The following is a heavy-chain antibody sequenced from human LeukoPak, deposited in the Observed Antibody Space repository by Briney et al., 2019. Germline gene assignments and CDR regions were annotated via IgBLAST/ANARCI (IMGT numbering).Heavy chain of an antibody. D-gene: IGHD2-8*01. J-gene: IGHJ4*02. V-gene: IGHV3-33*01. CDR1: GFTFSNYG. CDR2: IWYDGSNK. CDR3: ARDGGYCTNGVCYLRLAYYFDY. Sequence: GGSLRLSCAASGFTFSNYGMHWVRQAPGKGLEWVAVIWYDGSNKYYADSVKGRFTISRDNSKDTLYLQMNSLRAEDTAVYYCARDGGYCTNGVCYLRLAYYFDYWGQGTLVTVSS.